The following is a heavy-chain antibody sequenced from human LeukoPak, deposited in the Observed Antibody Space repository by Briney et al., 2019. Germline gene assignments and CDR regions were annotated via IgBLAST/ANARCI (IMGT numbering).Heavy chain of an antibody. CDR2: ISYDGSNK. CDR3: AKAEADGGY. V-gene: IGHV3-30*18. J-gene: IGHJ4*02. D-gene: IGHD1-14*01. CDR1: GFTFNNYW. Sequence: PGGSLRLSCSASGFTFNNYWMNWVRQAPGKGLEWVAVISYDGSNKYYADSVKGRFTISRDNSKNTLYLQMNSLRAEDTAVYYCAKAEADGGYWGQGTLVTVSS.